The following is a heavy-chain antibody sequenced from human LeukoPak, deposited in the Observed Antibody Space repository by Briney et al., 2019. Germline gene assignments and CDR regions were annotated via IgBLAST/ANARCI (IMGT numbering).Heavy chain of an antibody. D-gene: IGHD3-3*01. CDR3: ARDSPGIMIFGVVTPN. Sequence: GGSLRLSCAVSGFNFRSYWMNWVRQAPGEGLEWVANIKQDGSEKFYVDSVKGRFTISRDNAGNSQYLQMNSLRAEDTAVYYCARDSPGIMIFGVVTPNGGQGTLVTVSS. CDR1: GFNFRSYW. V-gene: IGHV3-7*05. CDR2: IKQDGSEK. J-gene: IGHJ4*02.